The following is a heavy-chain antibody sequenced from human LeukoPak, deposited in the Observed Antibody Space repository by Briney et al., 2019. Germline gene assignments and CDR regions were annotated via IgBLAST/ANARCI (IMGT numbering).Heavy chain of an antibody. CDR2: IIPIFGTA. Sequence: GSSVKVSCKASGGTFSSYAISWVRQAPGQGLEWMGGIIPIFGTANYAQKFQGRVTITADESTSTAYMELSSLRSEDTAVYYCAGLVVPAANYYYYMDVWGKGTTVTVS. CDR3: AGLVVPAANYYYYMDV. V-gene: IGHV1-69*01. J-gene: IGHJ6*03. D-gene: IGHD2-2*01. CDR1: GGTFSSYA.